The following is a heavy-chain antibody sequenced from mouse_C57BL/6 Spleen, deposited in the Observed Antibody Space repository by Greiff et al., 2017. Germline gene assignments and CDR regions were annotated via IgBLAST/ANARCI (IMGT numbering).Heavy chain of an antibody. CDR2: ISGGGGNT. D-gene: IGHD1-1*01. Sequence: EVQRVESGGGLVKPGGSLKLSCAASGFTFSSYTMSWVRQTPEKRLEWVATISGGGGNTYYPDSVKGRFTISRDNAKNTLYLQMSSLSSEDTALYYCARHDYGSSYSYWGQGTTLTVSS. CDR3: ARHDYGSSYSY. CDR1: GFTFSSYT. J-gene: IGHJ2*01. V-gene: IGHV5-9*01.